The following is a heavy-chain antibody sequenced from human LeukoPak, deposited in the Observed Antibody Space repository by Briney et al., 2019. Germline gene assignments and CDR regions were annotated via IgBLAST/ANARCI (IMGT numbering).Heavy chain of an antibody. CDR2: IWYDGSNK. CDR3: ARAGVYCTNGVCYTGFFLFFDY. J-gene: IGHJ4*02. Sequence: GGSLRLSCAASGFTFSSYGMHWVRQAPGKGLEWVAVIWYDGSNKHYADSVKGRFTISRDNSKNTLYLQMNSLRAEDTAVYYCARAGVYCTNGVCYTGFFLFFDYWGQGTLVTVSS. CDR1: GFTFSSYG. V-gene: IGHV3-33*01. D-gene: IGHD2-8*01.